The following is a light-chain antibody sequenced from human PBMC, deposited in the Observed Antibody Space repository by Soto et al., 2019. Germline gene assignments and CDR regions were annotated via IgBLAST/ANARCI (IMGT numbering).Light chain of an antibody. V-gene: IGKV1-8*01. Sequence: AIRMTQSPSSLSASTGDRVTITCRASQGISSYLAWYQQKPGKAPKLLIYAASTLQSGVPSRFRGSGSGTDFTLTISCLLSEDFATYYCQQYYSYPRTFGQGTKVEIK. CDR1: QGISSY. J-gene: IGKJ1*01. CDR3: QQYYSYPRT. CDR2: AAS.